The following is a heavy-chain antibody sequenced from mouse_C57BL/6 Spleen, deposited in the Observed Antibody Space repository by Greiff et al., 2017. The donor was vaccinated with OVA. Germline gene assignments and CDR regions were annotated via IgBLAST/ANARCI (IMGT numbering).Heavy chain of an antibody. V-gene: IGHV1-61*01. CDR3: ARWGLRSFDY. CDR1: GYTFTSYW. Sequence: VQLQQPGAELVRPGSSVKLSCKASGYTFTSYWMDWVKQRPGQGLEWIGNIYPSDSETHYNQKFKDKATLTVDKSSSTAYMQLSSLTSEDSAVYYCARWGLRSFDYWGQGTTLTVSS. D-gene: IGHD1-1*01. CDR2: IYPSDSET. J-gene: IGHJ2*01.